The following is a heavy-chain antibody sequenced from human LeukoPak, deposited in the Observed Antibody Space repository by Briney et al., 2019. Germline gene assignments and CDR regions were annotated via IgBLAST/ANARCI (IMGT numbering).Heavy chain of an antibody. D-gene: IGHD3-22*01. J-gene: IGHJ3*02. CDR2: IYSTGNT. Sequence: PSETLSLTCTVSGGSISSYYWSWIRQPAGKGLEWIGRIYSTGNTNYNPSLKGRVTMSVDTSKNQFSLKLTSVTAADTAVYYCARARNYYDSSDYYYEGDAFDIWGQGTMVTVSS. CDR1: GGSISSYY. CDR3: ARARNYYDSSDYYYEGDAFDI. V-gene: IGHV4-4*07.